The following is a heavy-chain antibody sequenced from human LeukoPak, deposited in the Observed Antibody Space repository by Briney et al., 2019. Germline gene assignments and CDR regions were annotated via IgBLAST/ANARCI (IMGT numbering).Heavy chain of an antibody. J-gene: IGHJ4*02. CDR3: ARSSAGGARGDY. CDR2: IYYSGST. CDR1: GGSISSYY. V-gene: IGHV4-39*02. Sequence: SETLSLTCTVSGGSISSYYRGWIRQPPGKGLEWIGNIYYSGSTSYNPSLKSRVTISVDTSKNHHSLNLRSVTAADTAVYYCARSSAGGARGDYWGQGTLVTVSS. D-gene: IGHD1-26*01.